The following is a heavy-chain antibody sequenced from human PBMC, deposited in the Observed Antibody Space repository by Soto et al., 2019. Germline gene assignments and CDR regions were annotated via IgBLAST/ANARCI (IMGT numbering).Heavy chain of an antibody. Sequence: GGSLRLSCSTSGFTFSVYKMHWVRQAPGKGLEYVSGISNQGDTTYYADSVKGRFTIFRDNSKNTLYFQMSSLRPEDTALYYCARDSYPSLADCGGDCYQDHWGQGTLVTVSS. D-gene: IGHD2-21*02. V-gene: IGHV3-64D*06. CDR3: ARDSYPSLADCGGDCYQDH. J-gene: IGHJ4*02. CDR1: GFTFSVYK. CDR2: ISNQGDTT.